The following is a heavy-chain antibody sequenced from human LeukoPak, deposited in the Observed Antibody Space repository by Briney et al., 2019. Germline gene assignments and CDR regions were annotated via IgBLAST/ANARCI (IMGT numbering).Heavy chain of an antibody. D-gene: IGHD6-13*01. J-gene: IGHJ4*02. V-gene: IGHV4-39*01. CDR1: SGSIISSSHY. CDR3: AREEASAADY. CDR2: IYYNGGT. Sequence: SSETLSLTCTVSSGSIISSSHYWAWIRQPPGKGLEWIGSIYYNGGTFYSPSLKSRASISVDTSKNQFSLKLSSVTAADTSVYFCAREEASAADYWGQGTLVTVSS.